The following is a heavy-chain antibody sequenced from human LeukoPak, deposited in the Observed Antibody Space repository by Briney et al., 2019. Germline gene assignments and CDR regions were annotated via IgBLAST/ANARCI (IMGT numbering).Heavy chain of an antibody. J-gene: IGHJ4*02. CDR2: IDSRGSTI. V-gene: IGHV3-48*03. CDR3: AREQTYGDYFDY. CDR1: GFTFRSYE. Sequence: PGGSLRLSCAASGFTFRSYEMIWVRPAPGKGLEWVSYIDSRGSTISYADSVRGRFTISRDNAKNSLYLQMSSLRAEDTAVYYCAREQTYGDYFDYWGQGTLVTVSS. D-gene: IGHD4-17*01.